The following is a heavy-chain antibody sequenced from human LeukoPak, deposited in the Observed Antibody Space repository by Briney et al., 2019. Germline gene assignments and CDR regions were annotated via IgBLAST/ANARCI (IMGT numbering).Heavy chain of an antibody. Sequence: PGGSLRLSCAASGFTFSSYGMHWVRQAPGKGLEWVAVISYDGSNKYYADSVKGRFTVSRDNSKNTLYLQMNSLRAEDTAVYYCAKDPRRDGYKWTYYYYYMDVWGKGTTVTVSS. CDR1: GFTFSSYG. V-gene: IGHV3-30*18. CDR2: ISYDGSNK. D-gene: IGHD5-24*01. J-gene: IGHJ6*03. CDR3: AKDPRRDGYKWTYYYYYMDV.